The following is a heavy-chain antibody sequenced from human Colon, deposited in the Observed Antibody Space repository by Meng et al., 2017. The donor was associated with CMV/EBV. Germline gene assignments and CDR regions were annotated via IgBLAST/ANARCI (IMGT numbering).Heavy chain of an antibody. V-gene: IGHV3-30-3*01. J-gene: IGHJ4*02. D-gene: IGHD1-26*01. CDR2: ISYDGSNK. CDR3: THSGSYYGLHYFDY. CDR1: GFTFSSYA. Sequence: GGSLRLSCAASGFTFSSYAMHWVRQAPGKGLEWVAVISYDGSNKYYADSVKGRFTISRDNSKNTLYLQMNSLRAEDTAVYYCTHSGSYYGLHYFDYWGQGTLVTVSS.